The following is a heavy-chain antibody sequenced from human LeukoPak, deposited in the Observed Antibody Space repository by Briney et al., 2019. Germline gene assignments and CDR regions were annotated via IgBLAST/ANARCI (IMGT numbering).Heavy chain of an antibody. V-gene: IGHV3-74*01. Sequence: GGSLRLSCAASGFTFDDYAMHWVRQAPGKGLVWVSRVNTDGSTTTYADSVKGRFTISRDNANNILYLQMNSLRAEDTAVYYCARGKSAGIWGQGTLVTVSS. CDR3: ARGKSAGI. CDR2: VNTDGSTT. J-gene: IGHJ4*02. CDR1: GFTFDDYA.